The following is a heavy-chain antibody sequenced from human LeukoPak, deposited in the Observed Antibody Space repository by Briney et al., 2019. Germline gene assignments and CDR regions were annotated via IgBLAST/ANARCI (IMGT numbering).Heavy chain of an antibody. J-gene: IGHJ3*01. CDR2: INWNGGST. D-gene: IGHD6-13*01. CDR3: AKGSLYSTSWFGFDAFDF. Sequence: GGSLRLSCAASGFSFDDYGISWVRQAPGKGLEWVSRINWNGGSTGYADSVKGRFTISRDNSKNTLYLQMNSLRAEDRAVYYCAKGSLYSTSWFGFDAFDFWGQGTMVTVSS. CDR1: GFSFDDYG. V-gene: IGHV3-20*04.